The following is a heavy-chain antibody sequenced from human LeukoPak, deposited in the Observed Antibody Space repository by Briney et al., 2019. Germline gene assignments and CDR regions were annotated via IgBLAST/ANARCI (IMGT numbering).Heavy chain of an antibody. Sequence: GGSLRLSCAASGFTFSSYAMSGVRQAPGKGREWVSAISGSGGSTYYADSVKGRFTISRHNSKNTLHLQMNSLRAEDTAVYYCAKDQPYYDFWSGYDNLVSGYYFDYWGQGTLVTVSS. D-gene: IGHD3-3*01. CDR3: AKDQPYYDFWSGYDNLVSGYYFDY. CDR1: GFTFSSYA. CDR2: ISGSGGST. J-gene: IGHJ4*02. V-gene: IGHV3-23*01.